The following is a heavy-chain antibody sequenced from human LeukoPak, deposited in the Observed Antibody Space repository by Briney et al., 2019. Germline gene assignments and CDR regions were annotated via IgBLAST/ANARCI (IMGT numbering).Heavy chain of an antibody. CDR1: GYTFTGYY. D-gene: IGHD3-9*01. CDR2: INPNSGGT. V-gene: IGHV1-2*02. CDR3: ARSPDILTGEKFDY. Sequence: ASVRVSCKASGYTFTGYYMHWVRQAPGQGLEWMGWINPNSGGTNYAQKFQDRVTMTRDTSISTVYMELSRLRSDDTAVYYCARSPDILTGEKFDYWGQGTLVTVSS. J-gene: IGHJ4*02.